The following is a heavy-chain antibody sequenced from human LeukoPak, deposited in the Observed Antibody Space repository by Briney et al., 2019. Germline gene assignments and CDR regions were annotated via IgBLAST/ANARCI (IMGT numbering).Heavy chain of an antibody. CDR2: INPNNGGT. D-gene: IGHD1-26*01. V-gene: IGHV1-2*02. CDR1: GYTFSCYF. J-gene: IGHJ4*02. CDR3: ARVVPTVYSGELLFDY. Sequence: ASVKVSCKASGYTFSCYFIHWVRQAPGHGLEWMGWINPNNGGTNYAQKFQGRVTMTRDTSISTAYMELSGLRSDDTAVYYCARVVPTVYSGELLFDYWGQGTLVTVSS.